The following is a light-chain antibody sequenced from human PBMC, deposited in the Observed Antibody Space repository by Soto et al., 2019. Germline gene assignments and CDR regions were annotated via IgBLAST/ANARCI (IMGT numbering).Light chain of an antibody. V-gene: IGLV1-44*01. CDR1: GSNIGSNT. CDR2: SNN. CDR3: AAWDDSLNGPV. J-gene: IGLJ1*01. Sequence: QSVLTQPPSASVTPGQRVTISCSGSGSNIGSNTVNWYQQLPGTAPKPLIYSNNQRPSGVPDRFSGSKSGTSASLAISGLQSEDEADYYCAAWDDSLNGPVFGTGTKVTVL.